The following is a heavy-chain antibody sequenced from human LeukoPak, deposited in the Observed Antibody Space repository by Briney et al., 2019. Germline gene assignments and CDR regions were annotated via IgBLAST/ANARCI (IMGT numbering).Heavy chain of an antibody. V-gene: IGHV1-69*13. CDR3: ARGSRNGSGYSKDF. J-gene: IGHJ4*02. D-gene: IGHD3-22*01. CDR2: IIPIFGTA. CDR1: GGTFSSYA. Sequence: ASVKVSCKASGGTFSSYAISWVRQAPGQGLEWMGGIIPIFGTANYAQKFQGRVTITADESTSTAYMELSRLRSDDTAVYYCARGSRNGSGYSKDFWGQGTLVTVSS.